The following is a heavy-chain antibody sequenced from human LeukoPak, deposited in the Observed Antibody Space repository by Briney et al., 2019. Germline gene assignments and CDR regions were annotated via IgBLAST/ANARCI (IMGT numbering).Heavy chain of an antibody. CDR3: ARDRRLQLWSPAGFDY. CDR2: ISGSGGST. CDR1: GFTFSNYA. J-gene: IGHJ4*02. D-gene: IGHD5-18*01. Sequence: GGSLRLSCAASGFTFSNYAMSWVRQAPGKGLEWVSTISGSGGSTYYADSVKGQFTISRHNAKHSLYLQMNSLRADDTAVYYCARDRRLQLWSPAGFDYWGQGTLVTASS. V-gene: IGHV3-23*01.